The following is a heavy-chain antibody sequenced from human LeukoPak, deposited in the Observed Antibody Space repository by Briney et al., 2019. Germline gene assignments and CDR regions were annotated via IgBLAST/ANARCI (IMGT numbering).Heavy chain of an antibody. Sequence: SETLSLTCTVSGDSLSVYYWNWIRQAPGKGLEWIGHVYYSGSTNYNPSLMSRVTISVDTSKNQFSLNLRSVTAADTAVYYCAKGLPYESRAYYDRLFDEWGQGTLVTVSS. CDR3: AKGLPYESRAYYDRLFDE. D-gene: IGHD3-22*01. J-gene: IGHJ4*02. V-gene: IGHV4-59*01. CDR2: VYYSGST. CDR1: GDSLSVYY.